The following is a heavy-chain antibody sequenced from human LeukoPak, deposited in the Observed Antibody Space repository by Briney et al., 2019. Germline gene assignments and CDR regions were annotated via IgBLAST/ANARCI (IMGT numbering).Heavy chain of an antibody. CDR2: TSSDGSSK. CDR3: AREGGDLRWKNRFVF. V-gene: IGHV3-30-3*01. CDR1: KFTFSTFA. D-gene: IGHD4-23*01. Sequence: GGSLRLSCAASKFTFSTFAMHWVRQAPGKGLEWVALTSSDGSSKYYTDSVKGRFTISRDNSKNTLYLQMNSLRAEDTAVYYCAREGGDLRWKNRFVFWGEGTLVSVSS. J-gene: IGHJ4*02.